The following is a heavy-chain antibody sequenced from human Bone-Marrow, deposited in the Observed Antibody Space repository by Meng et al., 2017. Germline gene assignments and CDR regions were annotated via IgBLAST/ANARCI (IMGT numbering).Heavy chain of an antibody. V-gene: IGHV3-49*04. CDR2: IRSKAYGGTT. CDR1: GFTFGDYA. J-gene: IGHJ4*02. CDR3: TSADYYGSGSYSYYFDY. D-gene: IGHD3-10*01. Sequence: GESLKISCTASGFTFGDYAMSWVRQAPGKGLEWVGFIRSKAYGGTTEYVASVKGRFTISRDDSKSIAYLQMNSLKTEDTAVYYCTSADYYGSGSYSYYFDYWGQGTLVTVSS.